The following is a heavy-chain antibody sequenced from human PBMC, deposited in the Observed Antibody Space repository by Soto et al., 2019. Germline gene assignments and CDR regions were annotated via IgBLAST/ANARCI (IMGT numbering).Heavy chain of an antibody. Sequence: EVQLVESGGGLVQPGGSLRLSCAASGFTFSSYSMNWVRQAPGKGLEWVSYISSSSSTIYYADSVKGRFTISRDNAKNSLYLQKNSLRDEDTAVYYCARETYSSSSGKFDYWGQGTLVTVSS. J-gene: IGHJ4*02. D-gene: IGHD6-6*01. V-gene: IGHV3-48*02. CDR1: GFTFSSYS. CDR2: ISSSSSTI. CDR3: ARETYSSSSGKFDY.